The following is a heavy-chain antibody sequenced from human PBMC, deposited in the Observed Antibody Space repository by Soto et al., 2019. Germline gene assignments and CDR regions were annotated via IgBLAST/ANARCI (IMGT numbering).Heavy chain of an antibody. CDR3: ARDPGSGSYYGWFDP. Sequence: SETLSLTCTVSGGSISRYYWNWIRQPPGKGLEWIGYIYYSGSTNYNPSLKSRVTISVDTSKNQFSLKLSSVTAADAAVYYCARDPGSGSYYGWFDPWGQGTLVTVSS. D-gene: IGHD3-10*01. V-gene: IGHV4-59*01. CDR1: GGSISRYY. CDR2: IYYSGST. J-gene: IGHJ5*02.